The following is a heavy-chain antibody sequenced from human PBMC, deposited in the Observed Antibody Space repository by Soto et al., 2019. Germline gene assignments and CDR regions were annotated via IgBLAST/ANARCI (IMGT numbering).Heavy chain of an antibody. D-gene: IGHD4-17*01. CDR3: ARHGVTVTTGYYYYYMDV. CDR1: GGSISSYY. V-gene: IGHV4-59*08. CDR2: IYYSGST. Sequence: SETLSLTCTVSGGSISSYYWSWIRQPPGKGLEWIGYIYYSGSTNYNPSLKSRVTISVDTSKNQFSLKLSSVTAADTAVYYCARHGVTVTTGYYYYYMDVWGKGTTVTVSS. J-gene: IGHJ6*03.